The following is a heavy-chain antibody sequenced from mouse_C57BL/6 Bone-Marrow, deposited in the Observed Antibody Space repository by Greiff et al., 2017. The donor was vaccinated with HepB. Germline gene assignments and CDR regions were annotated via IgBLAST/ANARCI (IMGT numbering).Heavy chain of an antibody. CDR3: ARHAGGYYFDY. J-gene: IGHJ2*01. CDR1: GFTFSDYY. Sequence: DVQLVESGGGLVQPGGSLKLSCAASGFTFSDYYMYWVRQTPEKRLEWVAYISNGGGSTYYPDTVKGRFTISRDNAKNTLYLQMSRLKSEDTAMYYCARHAGGYYFDYWGQGTTLTVSS. V-gene: IGHV5-12*01. CDR2: ISNGGGST.